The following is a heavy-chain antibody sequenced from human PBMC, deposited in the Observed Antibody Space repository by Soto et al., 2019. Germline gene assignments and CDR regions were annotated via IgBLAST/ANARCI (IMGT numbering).Heavy chain of an antibody. J-gene: IGHJ4*02. CDR3: VRNRSRLDY. D-gene: IGHD3-10*01. CDR2: ITSDTTFT. Sequence: EVQLVETGGGLVKPGGSLSVSCTASGFTFNSYSMAWVRQAPGKGLEWVSSITSDTTFTFYADSVKGRFTMSRDNAKTSLYLQMSSLRAADTAVYYGVRNRSRLDYWGQGALVTVSS. V-gene: IGHV3-21*01. CDR1: GFTFNSYS.